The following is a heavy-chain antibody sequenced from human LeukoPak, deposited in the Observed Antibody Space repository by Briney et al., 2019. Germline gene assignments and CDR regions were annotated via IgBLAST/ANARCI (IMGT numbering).Heavy chain of an antibody. D-gene: IGHD5-24*01. CDR3: ARDRADRWLQYN. CDR2: INPRGGST. CDR1: GYTFTSYG. Sequence: ASVKVSCKASGYTFTSYGISWVRQAPGQGLEWMGIINPRGGSTSYAQKFQGRVIMTSDTSASTTYMELRSLRSDDTAVYYCARDRADRWLQYNWGQGTLVTVSS. V-gene: IGHV1-46*01. J-gene: IGHJ4*02.